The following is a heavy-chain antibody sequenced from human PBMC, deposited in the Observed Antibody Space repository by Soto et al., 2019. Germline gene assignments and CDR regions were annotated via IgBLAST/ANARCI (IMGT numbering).Heavy chain of an antibody. D-gene: IGHD4-17*01. V-gene: IGHV1-18*01. CDR3: ARDDYGDFWPHSRLDV. CDR1: GYTFTSYG. CDR2: QSSYNYET. J-gene: IGHJ6*02. Sequence: QGQLVQSGSEVKKPGASVRVSCKASGYTFTSYGISWVRQAPGQGLEWMAWQSSYNYETKYEQDFQDRVTLTTDRSTTTAYMELRSLRSDDTAVYYCARDDYGDFWPHSRLDVWGPVTTVIVSS.